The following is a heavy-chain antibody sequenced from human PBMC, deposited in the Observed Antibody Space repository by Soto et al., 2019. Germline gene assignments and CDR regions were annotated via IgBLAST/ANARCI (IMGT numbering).Heavy chain of an antibody. V-gene: IGHV3-15*01. CDR2: IKSKTDGGTT. Sequence: EVQLVESGGGLVKPGGSLRLSCAASGFTFSNAWMSWVRQAPGKGLEWVGRIKSKTDGGTTDYAAPVKGRFTISRDDSKNTLYLQMNSLTTEDTAVYYCTTQSAPVTTDYYYYMDVWGKGTTVTVSS. CDR1: GFTFSNAW. CDR3: TTQSAPVTTDYYYYMDV. D-gene: IGHD4-17*01. J-gene: IGHJ6*03.